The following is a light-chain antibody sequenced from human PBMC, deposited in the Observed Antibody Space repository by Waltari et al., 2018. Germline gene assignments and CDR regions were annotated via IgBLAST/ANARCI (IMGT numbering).Light chain of an antibody. Sequence: QSALTQPRSVSGSPGQSVTISCTGSSSDVGDYNYVSWYQQHPDTAPKLLIYDVTKRPSGVPDRFSGSKSGNTASLTISGLQAEDEADYYCCSYAGRYTFDVVFGGWTKLTVL. CDR2: DVT. J-gene: IGLJ2*01. CDR3: CSYAGRYTFDVV. V-gene: IGLV2-11*01. CDR1: SSDVGDYNY.